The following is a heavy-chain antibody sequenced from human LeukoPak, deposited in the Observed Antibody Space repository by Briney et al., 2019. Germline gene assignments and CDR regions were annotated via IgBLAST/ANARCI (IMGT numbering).Heavy chain of an antibody. J-gene: IGHJ4*02. CDR3: ATGRYCSRPSCYAVDY. Sequence: SETLSLTCAVYGESFSGYYWSWIRQPPGKGLEWIGEINHSGSTNYNPSLKSRVTISVDKSKNQFSLKLSSVTAADTAVYYCATGRYCSRPSCYAVDYWGQGTLVTVSS. V-gene: IGHV4-34*01. D-gene: IGHD2-2*01. CDR1: GESFSGYY. CDR2: INHSGST.